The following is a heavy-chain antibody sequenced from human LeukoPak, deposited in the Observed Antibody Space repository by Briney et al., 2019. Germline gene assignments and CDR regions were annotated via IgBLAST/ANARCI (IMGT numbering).Heavy chain of an antibody. J-gene: IGHJ4*02. Sequence: GGSLRLSCAASGFTFSSYSMNWVRQAPGKGLEWVSSISSSSSYIYYADSVKGRFTISRDNAKNSLYLQMNSLRAEDTAVYYCARGYCSGGSCYFNYFDYWGQGTLVTVSS. CDR1: GFTFSSYS. V-gene: IGHV3-21*01. CDR2: ISSSSSYI. D-gene: IGHD2-15*01. CDR3: ARGYCSGGSCYFNYFDY.